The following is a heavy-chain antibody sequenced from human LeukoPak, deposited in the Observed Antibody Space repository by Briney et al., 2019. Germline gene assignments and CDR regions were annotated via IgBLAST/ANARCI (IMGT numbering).Heavy chain of an antibody. CDR2: IIPIFGTA. CDR1: GGTFSSYA. Sequence: SVKVSCKASGGTFSSYAISWVRQAPGQGLEWMGGIIPIFGTANYAQKFQGRVTITADESTSTAYMELSSLRSEDTAVYYCARDRLAAAGTDWFDPWGQGTLVTVSS. D-gene: IGHD6-13*01. CDR3: ARDRLAAAGTDWFDP. J-gene: IGHJ5*02. V-gene: IGHV1-69*13.